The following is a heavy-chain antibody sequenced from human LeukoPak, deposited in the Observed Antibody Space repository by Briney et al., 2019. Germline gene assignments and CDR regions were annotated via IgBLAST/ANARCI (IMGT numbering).Heavy chain of an antibody. CDR2: VHYSGGT. D-gene: IGHD6-13*01. V-gene: IGHV4-59*08. Sequence: PSATLSLTCTVSGTSVNTYYWSWIRQPPGKALEWIGFVHYSGGTSYTPSLRGRVTISLDTSKNQFSLRLTSVTAADTAVYYCAKQSWSLFDPCGQGTLVTVSS. J-gene: IGHJ5*02. CDR3: AKQSWSLFDP. CDR1: GTSVNTYY.